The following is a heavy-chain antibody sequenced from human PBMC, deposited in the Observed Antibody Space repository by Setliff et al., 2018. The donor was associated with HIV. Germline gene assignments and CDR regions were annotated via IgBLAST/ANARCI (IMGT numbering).Heavy chain of an antibody. CDR1: GDSISSVGYY. J-gene: IGHJ3*02. V-gene: IGHV4-31*03. CDR3: ARGGGVRDAFDI. CDR2: ISYSGSI. Sequence: SETLSLTCTVSGDSISSVGYYWTWIRQHPGKGLEWIGYISYSGSIYYKVSLKSRLTISTDTSENQFSLRLTSVTAADTALYFCARGGGVRDAFDIWGQGTLVTVS. D-gene: IGHD3-16*01.